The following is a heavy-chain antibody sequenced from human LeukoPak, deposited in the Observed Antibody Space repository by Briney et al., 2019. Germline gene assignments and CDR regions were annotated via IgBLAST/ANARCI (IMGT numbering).Heavy chain of an antibody. CDR1: GFPFSSHG. CDR2: ISYDGSNT. Sequence: GKSLRLSCVASGFPFSSHGIHWVRQAPGKGLEWVAVISYDGSNTYYAESVKGRFTISRDNAKNSLYLQMNDLRPDDTAVYYCAKASTVTTNGFSAIDIWGQGTRVTVS. V-gene: IGHV3-30*18. D-gene: IGHD4-17*01. CDR3: AKASTVTTNGFSAIDI. J-gene: IGHJ3*02.